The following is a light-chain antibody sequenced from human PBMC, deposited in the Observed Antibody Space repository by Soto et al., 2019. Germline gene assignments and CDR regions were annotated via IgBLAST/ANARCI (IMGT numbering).Light chain of an antibody. J-gene: IGKJ4*01. CDR2: DAS. Sequence: EIVLTQSPATLSLSPGERATLSCRASQSVSSYLAWYQQKPGQAPRLLIYDASNRATGIPARLSGSGSGTYFTLTISSLEPEDFAVYYCQQRSDWLTFGGGTKVEIK. V-gene: IGKV3-11*01. CDR3: QQRSDWLT. CDR1: QSVSSY.